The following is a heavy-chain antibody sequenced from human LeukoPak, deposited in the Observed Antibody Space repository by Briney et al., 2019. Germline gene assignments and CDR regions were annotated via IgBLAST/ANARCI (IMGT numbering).Heavy chain of an antibody. CDR2: MNPNSGNT. CDR1: GYTFTSYD. D-gene: IGHD5-18*01. CDR3: ARGIQLWLHNYYYGMDV. V-gene: IGHV1-8*01. J-gene: IGHJ6*02. Sequence: ASVKVSCKASGYTFTSYDINWVRQATGQGLEWMGWMNPNSGNTGYAQKFQGRVTMTRNTSISTAYMELGSLRSEDTAVYYCARGIQLWLHNYYYGMDVWGQGTTVTVSS.